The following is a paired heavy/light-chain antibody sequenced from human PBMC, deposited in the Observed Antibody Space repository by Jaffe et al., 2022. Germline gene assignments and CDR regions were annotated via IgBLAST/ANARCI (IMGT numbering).Heavy chain of an antibody. CDR2: VSYDGSNE. J-gene: IGHJ4*02. V-gene: IGHV3-30*18. Sequence: QVQLGESGGGLGQPGRSLRLSCTASGFTFSNNGMHWVRQAPGKGLEWVAVVSYDGSNEWYADSVKGRFAISRDNSKNTLYLQMNSLRAEDTAVYYCAKGFGYGDYASDYWGQGTLVTVSS. CDR1: GFTFSNNG. D-gene: IGHD4-17*01. CDR3: AKGFGYGDYASDY.
Light chain of an antibody. V-gene: IGKV1-39*01. CDR3: QQSYSTPLT. CDR2: ATS. J-gene: IGKJ4*01. Sequence: DIQMTQSPSSLSASVGDRVTITCRASQTITNYLNWYQQKPGKAPKLLIYATSSLQSGVPSRFSGSRSGADFTLTISTLQPEDFATYYCQQSYSTPLTFGGGTRVEIK. CDR1: QTITNY.